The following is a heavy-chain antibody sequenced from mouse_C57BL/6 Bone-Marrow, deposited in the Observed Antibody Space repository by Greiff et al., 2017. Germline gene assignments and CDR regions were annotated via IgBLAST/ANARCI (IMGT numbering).Heavy chain of an antibody. Sequence: VQLQQPGAELVKPGASVKLSCKASGYTFTSYWMHWVKQRPGQGLEWIGMIHPNSGSTNYNEKFKSKATLTVDKSSSTAYMQLSSLTSEDSADYYCARYITTVVATDYWGQGTTLTVSS. J-gene: IGHJ2*01. CDR2: IHPNSGST. V-gene: IGHV1-64*01. D-gene: IGHD1-1*01. CDR3: ARYITTVVATDY. CDR1: GYTFTSYW.